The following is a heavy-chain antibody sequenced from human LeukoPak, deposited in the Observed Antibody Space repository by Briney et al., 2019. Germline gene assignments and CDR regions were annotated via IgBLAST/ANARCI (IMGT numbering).Heavy chain of an antibody. CDR3: ARYGGWYCDL. CDR2: IRQDGSEK. Sequence: PGGSLRLSCAASGFTFSSHWMSWVRQAPGKGLEWVANIRQDGSEKYYVDSVKGRFTISRDNAKNSLYLQMNSLRAEDTAVYYCARYGGWYCDLWGRGTLVTVSS. D-gene: IGHD3-10*01. J-gene: IGHJ2*01. CDR1: GFTFSSHW. V-gene: IGHV3-7*01.